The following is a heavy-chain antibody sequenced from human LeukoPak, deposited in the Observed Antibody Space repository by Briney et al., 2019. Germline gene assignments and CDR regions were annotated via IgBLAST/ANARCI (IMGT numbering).Heavy chain of an antibody. CDR1: GGSISSGGYY. D-gene: IGHD2-15*01. CDR3: ARLDCSGGSCSQAPFDY. CDR2: IYYSGST. V-gene: IGHV4-31*03. Sequence: SETLSLTCTVSGGSISSGGYYWSWIRQHPGKGLEWIGYIYYSGSTYYNPSLKSRVTISVDTSKNQSSLKLSSVTAADTAVYYCARLDCSGGSCSQAPFDYWGQGTLVTVSS. J-gene: IGHJ4*02.